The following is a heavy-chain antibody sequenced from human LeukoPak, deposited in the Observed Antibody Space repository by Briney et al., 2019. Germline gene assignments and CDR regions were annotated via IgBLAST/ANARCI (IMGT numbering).Heavy chain of an antibody. CDR2: MYGGGAT. J-gene: IGHJ2*01. Sequence: GGSLRLSCTASGYSVSSNHMSRVRQAPGKGLEWVSLMYGGGATSYAESVKGRFTLSRDNSKNTLFFEMNSLRAEDTAVYYCARLAAGYWYFDLWGRGTLVTVSS. CDR3: ARLAAGYWYFDL. D-gene: IGHD3-22*01. CDR1: GYSVSSNH. V-gene: IGHV3-53*01.